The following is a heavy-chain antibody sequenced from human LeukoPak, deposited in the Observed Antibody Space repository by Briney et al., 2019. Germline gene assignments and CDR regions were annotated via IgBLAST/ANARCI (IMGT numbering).Heavy chain of an antibody. D-gene: IGHD6-6*01. CDR3: ARASSRYSSSSLLDF. V-gene: IGHV1-18*01. Sequence: APVKVSCKASGYTFTSYGISWVRQAPGQGLEWMGWISAYNGNTNYAQKLQGRVTMTTDTSTSTAYMELRSLRSDDTAVYYCARASSRYSSSSLLDFWGQGTLVTVSS. CDR2: ISAYNGNT. J-gene: IGHJ4*02. CDR1: GYTFTSYG.